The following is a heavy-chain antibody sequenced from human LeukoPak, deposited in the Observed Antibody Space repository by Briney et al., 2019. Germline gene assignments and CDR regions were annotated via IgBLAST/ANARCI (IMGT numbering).Heavy chain of an antibody. D-gene: IGHD5-18*01. CDR3: AKYGDHHTAMVSFFDY. J-gene: IGHJ4*02. CDR1: GFTFSNYG. Sequence: PGRSLRLSCAAYGFTFSNYGMERVRQAPGKGLEWVVVILYDGSNKYYADWVKGRLTIYRDNSKNTLYLLMNSLRPEDTAVYYCAKYGDHHTAMVSFFDYWGQGTLVTVSS. V-gene: IGHV3-30*18. CDR2: ILYDGSNK.